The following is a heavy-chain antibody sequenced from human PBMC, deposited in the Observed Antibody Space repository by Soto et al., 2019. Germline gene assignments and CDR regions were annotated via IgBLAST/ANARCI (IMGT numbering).Heavy chain of an antibody. Sequence: ASVKVSCKASGYTFTSYAMHWVRQAPGQRLEWMGWINAGNGNTKYSQKFQGRVTITRDTSASTAYMELSSLRSEDTAVYYCARELSVLRFLEWLSLNDWGQGTLVTVSS. V-gene: IGHV1-3*01. D-gene: IGHD3-3*01. CDR3: ARELSVLRFLEWLSLND. CDR2: INAGNGNT. J-gene: IGHJ4*02. CDR1: GYTFTSYA.